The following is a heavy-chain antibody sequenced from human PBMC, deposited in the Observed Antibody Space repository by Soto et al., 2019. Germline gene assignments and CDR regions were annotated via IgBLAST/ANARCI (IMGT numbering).Heavy chain of an antibody. J-gene: IGHJ4*02. V-gene: IGHV3-30*14. CDR1: GFTFSSYV. D-gene: IGHD1-26*01. CDR2: VSYDGSNT. Sequence: PGGSLRLSCAASGFTFSSYVMHWVRQAPGKGLEWVAAVSYDGSNTHYADSVKGRFTISRDNSKNTLYLQMNSLRAEDTAVYYCARDRYPFDYWGQGTLVTVSS. CDR3: ARDRYPFDY.